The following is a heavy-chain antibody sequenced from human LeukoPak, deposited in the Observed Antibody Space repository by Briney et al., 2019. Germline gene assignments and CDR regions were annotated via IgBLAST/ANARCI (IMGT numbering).Heavy chain of an antibody. J-gene: IGHJ5*02. Sequence: GGSLRLSCAASGFTFSSYWMSWVRQAPGKGLEWVANIKQDGSEKYYVDSVKGRFTISRDNAKNSLYLQMNSLRAEDTAVYYCARGGPSSWLKPPLNHWGQGTLVTVSS. D-gene: IGHD6-13*01. CDR3: ARGGPSSWLKPPLNH. CDR1: GFTFSSYW. CDR2: IKQDGSEK. V-gene: IGHV3-7*01.